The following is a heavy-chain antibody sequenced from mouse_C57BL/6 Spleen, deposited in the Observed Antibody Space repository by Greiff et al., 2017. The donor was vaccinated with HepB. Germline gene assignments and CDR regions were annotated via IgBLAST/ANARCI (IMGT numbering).Heavy chain of an antibody. Sequence: QVQLKQSGAELARPGASVKMSCKASGYTFTSYTMHWVKQRPGQGLEWIGYINPSSGYTKYNQKFKDKATLTADKSSSTAYMQLSSLTSEDSAVYYCARGVYDGYYPFAYWGQGTLVTVSA. J-gene: IGHJ3*01. V-gene: IGHV1-4*01. CDR2: INPSSGYT. CDR3: ARGVYDGYYPFAY. D-gene: IGHD2-3*01. CDR1: GYTFTSYT.